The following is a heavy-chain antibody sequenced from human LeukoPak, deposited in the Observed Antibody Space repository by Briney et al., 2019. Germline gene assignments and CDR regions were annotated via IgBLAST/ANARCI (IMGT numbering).Heavy chain of an antibody. CDR3: VRGWGYCSSPICPTGDY. Sequence: GGSLRLSCVLSEITSSTYSMNWVREAPGTGLEGVSSISSSGSYLYYADSVKGRFTISRDKDKDSLYLQMNSLRAEDTAVYYCVRGWGYCSSPICPTGDYWGQGTLVTVSS. CDR1: EITSSTYS. J-gene: IGHJ4*02. CDR2: ISSSGSYL. D-gene: IGHD2-2*01. V-gene: IGHV3-21*01.